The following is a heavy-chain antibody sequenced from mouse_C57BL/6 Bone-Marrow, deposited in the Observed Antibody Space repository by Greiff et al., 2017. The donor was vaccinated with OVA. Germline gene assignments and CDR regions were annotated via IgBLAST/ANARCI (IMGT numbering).Heavy chain of an antibody. D-gene: IGHD2-5*01. J-gene: IGHJ4*01. Sequence: QVQLQQSGAELVRPGASVTLSCKASGYTFTDYEMHWVKQTPVHGLEWIGAIDPETGGTASNQKFKGKAILTADKSSSTAYMELRRLTSEDSDVYYRTRGYSNYYAMDYWGQGTSDTVSS. V-gene: IGHV1-15*01. CDR1: GYTFTDYE. CDR2: IDPETGGT. CDR3: TRGYSNYYAMDY.